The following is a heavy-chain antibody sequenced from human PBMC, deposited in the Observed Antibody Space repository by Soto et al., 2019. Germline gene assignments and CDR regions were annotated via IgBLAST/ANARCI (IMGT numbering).Heavy chain of an antibody. CDR2: IIPILGIA. CDR3: ASGSITMVRGATNMDV. CDR1: VGTFSSYT. V-gene: IGHV1-69*02. Sequence: SVRLSCKASVGTFSSYTISWVRQAPGQGLESMGRIIPILGIANYAQKFQGRVTITADKSTSTAYMELSSLRSEDTAVYYCASGSITMVRGATNMDVWGQGTTVTVFS. D-gene: IGHD3-10*01. J-gene: IGHJ6*01.